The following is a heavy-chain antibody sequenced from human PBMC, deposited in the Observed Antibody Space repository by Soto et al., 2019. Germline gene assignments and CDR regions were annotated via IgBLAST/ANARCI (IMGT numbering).Heavy chain of an antibody. V-gene: IGHV3-30-3*01. CDR1: GFTFSSYA. CDR2: ISYDGSNK. Sequence: GGSLRLSCAASGFTFSSYAMHWVRQAPGKGLEWVAVISYDGSNKYYADSVKGRFTISRDNFKNTLYLQMNSLRAEDTAVYYCAKAGGAAGTVDYFDYWGQGTLVTVSS. CDR3: AKAGGAAGTVDYFDY. D-gene: IGHD6-13*01. J-gene: IGHJ4*02.